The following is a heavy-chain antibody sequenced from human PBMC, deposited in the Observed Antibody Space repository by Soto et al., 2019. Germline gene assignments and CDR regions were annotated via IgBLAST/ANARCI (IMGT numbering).Heavy chain of an antibody. D-gene: IGHD3-22*01. CDR1: GGSISSGGYC. CDR3: ARVGEDDSSGYFPFDY. CDR2: IYYSGST. Sequence: SETLSLTCTVSGGSISSGGYCWSWIRQHPGKGLEWIGYIYYSGSTYYNPSLKSRVTISVDTSKNQFSLKLSSVTAADTAMYYCARVGEDDSSGYFPFDYWGQGSLVTVSS. V-gene: IGHV4-31*03. J-gene: IGHJ4*02.